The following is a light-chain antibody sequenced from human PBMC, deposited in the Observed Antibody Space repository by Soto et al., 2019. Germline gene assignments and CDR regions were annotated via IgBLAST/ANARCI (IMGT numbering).Light chain of an antibody. CDR2: EAS. V-gene: IGKV3-11*01. CDR1: QSVSSY. J-gene: IGKJ4*01. Sequence: EIVLTQSPATLSLSPGERATLSCRASQSVSSYLAWYQQKPGQAPRLLMYEASNRATGIPARFSGGGSGTDFTLTISSLEPEDFAVYYYQQYNNWPLTFGGGTKVDIK. CDR3: QQYNNWPLT.